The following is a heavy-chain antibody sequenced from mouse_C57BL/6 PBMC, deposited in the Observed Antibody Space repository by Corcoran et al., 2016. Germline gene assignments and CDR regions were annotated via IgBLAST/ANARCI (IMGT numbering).Heavy chain of an antibody. CDR3: ARSGVLLRSRCDY. CDR2: IYPGSGNT. J-gene: IGHJ2*01. CDR1: GYTFTDYY. Sequence: QVQLQQSGAELVRPGASVKLSCKASGYTFTDYYINWVKQRPGQGLEWIARIYPGSGNTYYNEKFKGKATLTAEKSSSTAYMQLSSLTSEDSAVYFCARSGVLLRSRCDYWGQGTTLTVSS. D-gene: IGHD1-1*01. V-gene: IGHV1-76*01.